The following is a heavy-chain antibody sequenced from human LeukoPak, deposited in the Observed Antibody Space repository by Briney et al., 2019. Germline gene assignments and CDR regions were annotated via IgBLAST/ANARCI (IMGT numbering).Heavy chain of an antibody. CDR2: IKQDGSEK. CDR3: ARGYDSGGYAY. J-gene: IGHJ4*02. V-gene: IGHV3-7*01. Sequence: GGSLRLSCAASGFTFNSYWMSWVRQAPGKGLEWMANIKQDGSEKYYVDSVEGRFTISRDNAKNSLYLQMNSLRAEDTAVYYCARGYDSGGYAYWGQGTLVTVSS. CDR1: GFTFNSYW. D-gene: IGHD3-22*01.